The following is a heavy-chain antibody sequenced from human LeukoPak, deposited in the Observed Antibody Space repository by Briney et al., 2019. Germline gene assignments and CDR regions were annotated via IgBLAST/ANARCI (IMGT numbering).Heavy chain of an antibody. CDR3: ARVPMVRGVYYFDY. CDR2: ISAYNGNT. J-gene: IGHJ4*02. Sequence: ASVKVSCKASGYTFTSYGISWVRQAPGQGLEWMGWISAYNGNTNYAQKLQGRVTMTTDTSTSTAYMELRSLRSDDTAVYYCARVPMVRGVYYFDYWGQGTLVTVSS. D-gene: IGHD3-10*01. V-gene: IGHV1-18*01. CDR1: GYTFTSYG.